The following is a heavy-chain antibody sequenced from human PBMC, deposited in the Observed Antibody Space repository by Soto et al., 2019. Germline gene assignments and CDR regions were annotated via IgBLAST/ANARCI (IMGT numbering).Heavy chain of an antibody. V-gene: IGHV3-53*01. D-gene: IGHD5-12*01. CDR3: ARARDGYNFLYEPT. CDR1: GFTVSNNY. Sequence: EVQLVESGGGLIQPGGSLRLSCVASGFTVSNNYMSWVRQAPGTGLEWVSVSYSGGSTDYADSVKGRFTISRDNSKNTLYLQRNSLRADDTAVYYCARARDGYNFLYEPTWGQGTLVTVSS. CDR2: SYSGGST. J-gene: IGHJ4*02.